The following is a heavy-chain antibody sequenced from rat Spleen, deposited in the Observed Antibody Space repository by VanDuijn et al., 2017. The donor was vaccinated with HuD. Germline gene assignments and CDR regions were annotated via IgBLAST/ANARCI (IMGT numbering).Heavy chain of an antibody. V-gene: IGHV5-20*01. CDR2: ISYDGSST. Sequence: EVQLVESGGGLVQPGRSMKLSCAASGFTFSNYDMAWVRQAPTKGLEWVASISYDGSSTYYRDSVKGRFTISRDNAKSTLYLQMDSLRSEDTATYYCTTDYYDGSYFDYWGQGVMVTVSS. CDR1: GFTFSNYD. CDR3: TTDYYDGSYFDY. J-gene: IGHJ2*01. D-gene: IGHD1-12*02.